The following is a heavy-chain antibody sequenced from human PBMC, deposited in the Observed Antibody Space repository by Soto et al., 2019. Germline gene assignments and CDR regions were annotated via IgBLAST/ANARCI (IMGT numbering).Heavy chain of an antibody. V-gene: IGHV3-11*01. CDR1: GFIFSDYD. D-gene: IGHD3-16*01. CDR3: VRQKGTY. Sequence: HVELVESGGGLVKPGGSRRLSCAASGFIFSDYDMTWMRQAPGKGLESVAYVSISGTDIEYAESVKGRFTISRDNAKNSLHLQMTNLRAEDTAVYYCVRQKGTYWGQGTLLTASS. CDR2: VSISGTDI. J-gene: IGHJ4*02.